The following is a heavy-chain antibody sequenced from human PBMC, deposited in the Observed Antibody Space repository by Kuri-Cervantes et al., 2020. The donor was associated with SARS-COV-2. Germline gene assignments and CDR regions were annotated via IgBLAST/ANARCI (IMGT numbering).Heavy chain of an antibody. CDR1: GGTFSSYA. J-gene: IGHJ6*02. CDR3: ASFGSGWSDYYYYYGMDV. D-gene: IGHD6-19*01. CDR2: IISIFGTA. Sequence: SVKVSCKASGGTFSSYAISWVRQAPGQGLEWMGGIISIFGTANYAQKFQGRVTITADESTSTAYMELSSLRSEETAVYYFASFGSGWSDYYYYYGMDVWGQGTTVTVSS. V-gene: IGHV1-69*13.